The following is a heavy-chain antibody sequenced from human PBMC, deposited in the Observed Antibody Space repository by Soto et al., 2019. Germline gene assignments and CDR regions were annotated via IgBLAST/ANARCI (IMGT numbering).Heavy chain of an antibody. Sequence: SVKVSCKASGGTFSSYAVSWVRQAPGQGLEWMGGIIPIFGTANYAQKFQGRVTITADESTSTAYMELSSLRSEDTAVYYCARIPFDHVWGTDRYSPNFDYWGQGTQVTVSS. V-gene: IGHV1-69*13. CDR2: IIPIFGTA. J-gene: IGHJ4*02. D-gene: IGHD3-16*02. CDR3: ARIPFDHVWGTDRYSPNFDY. CDR1: GGTFSSYA.